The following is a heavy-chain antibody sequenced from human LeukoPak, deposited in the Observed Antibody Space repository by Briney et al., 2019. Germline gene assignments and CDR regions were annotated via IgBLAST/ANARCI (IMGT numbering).Heavy chain of an antibody. J-gene: IGHJ3*02. CDR1: GFTFSTYW. CDR3: ARLGVPNAFDI. V-gene: IGHV3-74*01. CDR2: VNSDGSIT. Sequence: SGGSLRLSCAASGFTFSTYWMHWVRQAPGKGLVWVSRVNSDGSITTYGASVKGRFTISRDNAENTLYLQMSSLRAEDTAVYFCARLGVPNAFDIWGQGTMVTVSS. D-gene: IGHD3-16*01.